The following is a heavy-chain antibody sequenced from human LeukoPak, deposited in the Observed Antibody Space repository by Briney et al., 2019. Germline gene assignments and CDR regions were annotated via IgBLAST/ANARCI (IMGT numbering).Heavy chain of an antibody. CDR2: ISNDGRNT. CDR1: GFTFTCCA. J-gene: IGHJ4*02. D-gene: IGHD3-22*01. Sequence: GGSLRLSCAASGFTFTCCAMHWVRQAPGKGLEWVAAISNDGRNTYYADSVKGRHTISRDNSKNTLYLQMNSLRVEDTAVYYCAREFSGHSDYGGQGTLVTVSS. CDR3: AREFSGHSDY. V-gene: IGHV3-30-3*01.